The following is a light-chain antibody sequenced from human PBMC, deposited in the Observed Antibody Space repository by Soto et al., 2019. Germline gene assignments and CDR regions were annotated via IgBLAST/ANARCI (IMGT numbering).Light chain of an antibody. CDR1: SSDIGGYNY. CDR2: EVS. J-gene: IGLJ3*02. Sequence: QSALTQPASVSGSPGQSITICCTGTSSDIGGYNYVSWYQQHPGNPPKLMIYEVSNRPSGVSNRFSGSKSGNTASLTISGLQAEDEADYYCSSHTTSNTQVFGGGTKLTVL. V-gene: IGLV2-14*01. CDR3: SSHTTSNTQV.